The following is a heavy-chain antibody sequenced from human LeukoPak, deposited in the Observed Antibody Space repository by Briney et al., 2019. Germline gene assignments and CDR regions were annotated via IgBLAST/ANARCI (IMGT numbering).Heavy chain of an antibody. Sequence: GGSLRLSCAASRFTFSSSAMTWVRQVLGRGLEWVSTTGVSGSYYADSVKGRFTISRDNSKNTLYLQMNSLRAEDTAVYYCAKGGPTVPKEAANASDIWGQGAVVTVSS. CDR3: AKGGPTVPKEAANASDI. V-gene: IGHV3-23*01. D-gene: IGHD2-2*01. CDR1: RFTFSSSA. J-gene: IGHJ3*02. CDR2: TGVSGS.